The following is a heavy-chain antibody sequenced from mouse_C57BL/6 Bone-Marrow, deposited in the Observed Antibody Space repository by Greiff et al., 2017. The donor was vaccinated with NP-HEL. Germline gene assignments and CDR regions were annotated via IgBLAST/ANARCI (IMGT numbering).Heavy chain of an antibody. D-gene: IGHD2-3*01. V-gene: IGHV1-81*01. Sequence: VQLQQSGAELARPGASVKLSCKASGYTFTSYGISWVKQRTGQGLEWIGEIYPRSGNTYYNEKFKGKATLTADKSSSTAYMELRSLTSEDSAVYFCTSSYYDGYYNLLAYWGQGTLVTVSA. J-gene: IGHJ3*01. CDR1: GYTFTSYG. CDR3: TSSYYDGYYNLLAY. CDR2: IYPRSGNT.